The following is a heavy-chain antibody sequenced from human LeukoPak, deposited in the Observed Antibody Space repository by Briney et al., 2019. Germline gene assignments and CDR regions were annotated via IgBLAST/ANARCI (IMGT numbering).Heavy chain of an antibody. D-gene: IGHD2-15*01. Sequence: GGSLRLSCVASGFPFNSYWMSWVRQAPEKGLEWLANIRQDGSDKQYVDSVKGRFTISRDNAKNSLYLQMNSLSAEDTAVYYCARHSRGSSIDDWGQGTLVTVSS. V-gene: IGHV3-7*01. CDR3: ARHSRGSSIDD. CDR2: IRQDGSDK. CDR1: GFPFNSYW. J-gene: IGHJ4*02.